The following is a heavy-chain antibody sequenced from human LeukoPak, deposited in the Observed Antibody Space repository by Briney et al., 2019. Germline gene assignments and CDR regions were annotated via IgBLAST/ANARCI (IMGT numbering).Heavy chain of an antibody. CDR3: ARAVLARLVDY. J-gene: IGHJ4*02. CDR1: GFTFSSYS. Sequence: GGSLRLSCAASGFTFSSYSMNWVRQAPGKGLEWVSSISSSSSYIYYADSVKGRFTISRDNAKNSLYLQMKSLRAEDTAVYYCARAVLARLVDYWGQGTLVTVSS. CDR2: ISSSSSYI. V-gene: IGHV3-21*01. D-gene: IGHD4/OR15-4a*01.